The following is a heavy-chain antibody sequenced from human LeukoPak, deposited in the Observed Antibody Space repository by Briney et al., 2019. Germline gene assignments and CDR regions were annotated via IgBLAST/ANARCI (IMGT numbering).Heavy chain of an antibody. CDR2: INSDGSST. V-gene: IGHV3-74*01. D-gene: IGHD5-24*01. J-gene: IGHJ3*02. Sequence: GGSLRLSCAAPGFTFSSYWMHWVRQAPGKGLVWVSRINSDGSSTSYADSVKGRFTISRDNAKNTLYLQMNSLRAEDTAVYYCARDGYNLDTFDIWGQGTMVTVSS. CDR1: GFTFSSYW. CDR3: ARDGYNLDTFDI.